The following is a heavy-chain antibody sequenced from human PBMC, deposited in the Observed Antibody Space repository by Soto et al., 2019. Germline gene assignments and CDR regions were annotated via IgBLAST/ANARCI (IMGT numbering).Heavy chain of an antibody. V-gene: IGHV3-23*01. J-gene: IGHJ4*02. D-gene: IGHD1-1*01. CDR3: VTGQQLGH. CDR1: GFTFSSYA. CDR2: ITGSGDST. Sequence: EVELLESGGGSVQPGGSLRLSCAASGFTFSSYAMSWVRQAPGRGLEWVSKITGSGDSTYYVDSVKGRFTSSRDNSKNTLYLQMNSLRAEDTAGYYCVTGQQLGHWGPGTLVTVSS.